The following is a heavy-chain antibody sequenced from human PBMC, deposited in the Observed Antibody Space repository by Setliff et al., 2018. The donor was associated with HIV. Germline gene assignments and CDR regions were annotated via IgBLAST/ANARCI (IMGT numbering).Heavy chain of an antibody. CDR2: ISAYNGNT. D-gene: IGHD4-17*01. CDR1: GYTFTSHG. Sequence: ASVKVSCKASGYTFTSHGISWVRQAPGQGLEWMGWISAYNGNTNYAQKFLGRVTMTTDTSTSTGYMELRSLTSDDTAVYYCVRVTADRTNYYYYMDVWDKGTTVTVSS. CDR3: VRVTADRTNYYYYMDV. J-gene: IGHJ6*03. V-gene: IGHV1-18*01.